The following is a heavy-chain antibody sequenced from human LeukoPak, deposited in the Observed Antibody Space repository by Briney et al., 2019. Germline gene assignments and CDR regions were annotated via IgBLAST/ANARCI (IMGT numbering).Heavy chain of an antibody. CDR3: ARRDTAMVDYYYYYYMDV. D-gene: IGHD5-18*01. Sequence: PGGSLRLSCAASGFTFSSYEMNWVRQAPGKGLEWVSYISSSGSTVYYADSVKGRFTISRDNAKNSLYLQMNSLRAEDTAVYYCARRDTAMVDYYYYYYMDVWGKGTTVTVSS. J-gene: IGHJ6*03. CDR1: GFTFSSYE. V-gene: IGHV3-48*03. CDR2: ISSSGSTV.